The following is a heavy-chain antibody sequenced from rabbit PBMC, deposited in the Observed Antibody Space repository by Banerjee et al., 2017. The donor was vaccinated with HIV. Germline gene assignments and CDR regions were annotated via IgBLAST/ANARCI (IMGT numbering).Heavy chain of an antibody. V-gene: IGHV1S40*01. J-gene: IGHJ3*01. D-gene: IGHD4-2*01. CDR1: GFSLSSSYY. Sequence: QSLEESGGDLVKPGASLTLTCTASGFSLSSSYYECWVRQAPGKGLEWIACINTSSGATWYASWVNGRFTISKTSSTTVTLQMTSLTAADTATYFCASHADRSWWFTRLDLWGPGTLVTVS. CDR2: INTSSGAT. CDR3: ASHADRSWWFTRLDL.